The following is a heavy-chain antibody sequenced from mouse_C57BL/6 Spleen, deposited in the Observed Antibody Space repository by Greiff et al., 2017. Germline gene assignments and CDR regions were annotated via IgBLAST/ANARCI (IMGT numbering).Heavy chain of an antibody. J-gene: IGHJ2*01. D-gene: IGHD1-3*01. CDR3: ARGAQWVDY. Sequence: QVQLQQPGAELVKPGASVKLSCKASGYTFTSYCMPWVKQRPGQGLEWIGEIDPSGSYTNYNEKFKGKATLTVDTYSSTAYMQHSSLTSEDSAVYYCARGAQWVDYWGQGTTLTVSS. CDR1: GYTFTSYC. CDR2: IDPSGSYT. V-gene: IGHV1-50*01.